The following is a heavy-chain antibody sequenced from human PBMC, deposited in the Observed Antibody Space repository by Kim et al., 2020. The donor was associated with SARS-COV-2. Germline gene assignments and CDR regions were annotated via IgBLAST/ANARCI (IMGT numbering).Heavy chain of an antibody. CDR1: GYSFTSYW. J-gene: IGHJ4*02. Sequence: GESLKISCKGSGYSFTSYWISWVRQMPGKGLEWMGRIDPSDSYTNYSPSFQGHVTISADKSISTAYLQWSSLKASDTAMYYCASGMDCSSTSCYTTFDYWGQGTLVTVSS. V-gene: IGHV5-10-1*01. CDR3: ASGMDCSSTSCYTTFDY. CDR2: IDPSDSYT. D-gene: IGHD2-2*02.